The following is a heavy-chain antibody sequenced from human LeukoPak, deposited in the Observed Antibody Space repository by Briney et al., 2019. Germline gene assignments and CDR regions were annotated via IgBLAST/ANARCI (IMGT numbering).Heavy chain of an antibody. CDR2: IYTSGYT. J-gene: IGHJ4*02. V-gene: IGHV4-4*07. Sequence: SETLSLTCTVSGDSLSSSYWSWVRQPAGKGLEWIGRIYTSGYTNYNPSLKSRVTISVDTSKNQFSLKLNSVTAADTAVYYCARGPYYSDSITYSFDYWGQGALVTVSS. CDR3: ARGPYYSDSITYSFDY. D-gene: IGHD3-22*01. CDR1: GDSLSSSY.